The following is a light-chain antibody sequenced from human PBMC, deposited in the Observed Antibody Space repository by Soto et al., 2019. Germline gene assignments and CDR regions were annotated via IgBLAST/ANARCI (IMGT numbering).Light chain of an antibody. CDR1: SSDVGRYNY. J-gene: IGLJ2*01. CDR3: GSYAGSNIMV. CDR2: EVT. Sequence: QSALTQPPSASGSPGQSVTISCTGTSSDVGRYNYVSWYQQHPGKAPKLMTYEVTKRPSGVPDRFSGSKSGNTASLTVSGLQAEDEATYYCGSYAGSNIMVFGGGTKLTVL. V-gene: IGLV2-8*01.